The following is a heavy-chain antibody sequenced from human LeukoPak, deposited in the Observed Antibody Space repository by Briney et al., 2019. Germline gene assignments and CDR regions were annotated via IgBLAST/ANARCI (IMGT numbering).Heavy chain of an antibody. V-gene: IGHV3-7*01. CDR2: IKQDGSEK. Sequence: GGSLRLSCAASGFSFSDYWMTWVRQAPGKGLEWVAHIKQDGSEKYYVDSIKGRFTISRDNAMNLVYLQMNSLRAEDTAVYYCARGWNYAFRFDYWGQGTLVTVSS. CDR3: ARGWNYAFRFDY. CDR1: GFSFSDYW. J-gene: IGHJ4*02. D-gene: IGHD1-7*01.